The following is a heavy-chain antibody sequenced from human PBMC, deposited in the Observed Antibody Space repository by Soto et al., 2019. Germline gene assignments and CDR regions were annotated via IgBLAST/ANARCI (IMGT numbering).Heavy chain of an antibody. CDR1: GYSIARGYY. Sequence: PSETLSLTCAVSGYSIARGYYWAWIRQSPGKGLEWIGSIYHAGSVYYNPSLNSRVAVSLDTSKNHFSLKLTSVTAADTAVYYCARAFAYYGMHVSCQGTTVTVSS. CDR2: IYHAGSV. J-gene: IGHJ6*02. CDR3: ARAFAYYGMHV. V-gene: IGHV4-38-2*01.